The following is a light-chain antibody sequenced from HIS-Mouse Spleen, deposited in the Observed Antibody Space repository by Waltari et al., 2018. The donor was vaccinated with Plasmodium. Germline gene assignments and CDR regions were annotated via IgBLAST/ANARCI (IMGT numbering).Light chain of an antibody. V-gene: IGKV2-28*01. J-gene: IGKJ4*01. CDR1: QSLLHSNGYNY. Sequence: DIVMTQSPLSLPVTPGEPASISCRSSQSLLHSNGYNYLVCYRKKPGQSPQLLIYLGSNRASGVPDRFSGSGSGTDFTLKISRVEAEDVGVYYCMQALQTPLTFGGGTKVEIK. CDR2: LGS. CDR3: MQALQTPLT.